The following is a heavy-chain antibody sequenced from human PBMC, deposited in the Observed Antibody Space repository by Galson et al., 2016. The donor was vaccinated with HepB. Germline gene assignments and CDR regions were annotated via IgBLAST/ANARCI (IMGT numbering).Heavy chain of an antibody. D-gene: IGHD1-26*01. J-gene: IGHJ4*02. V-gene: IGHV5-51*01. Sequence: QSGAEVKKPGESLKISCQGSGYTFSTYWIGWVRQMPGKGLEWVGIIYPGDSDTRYSPSFQGQVTISADKSITTAYLQWSSVKASDSAMYYCARREGSHFEYWGQGTLVTVSS. CDR3: ARREGSHFEY. CDR1: GYTFSTYW. CDR2: IYPGDSDT.